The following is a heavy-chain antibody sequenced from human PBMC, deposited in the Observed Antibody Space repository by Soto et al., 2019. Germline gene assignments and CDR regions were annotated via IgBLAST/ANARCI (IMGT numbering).Heavy chain of an antibody. Sequence: ASVKVSCKASGYTFTSCGSSWVRQAPGQGLEWMGWISAYNGNTNYAQKLQGRVTMTTDTPTSTAYMELRSLRSDDTAVYYCARDRECLRFWFDYWGQGTLVTVSS. J-gene: IGHJ4*02. CDR2: ISAYNGNT. D-gene: IGHD5-12*01. CDR1: GYTFTSCG. V-gene: IGHV1-18*04. CDR3: ARDRECLRFWFDY.